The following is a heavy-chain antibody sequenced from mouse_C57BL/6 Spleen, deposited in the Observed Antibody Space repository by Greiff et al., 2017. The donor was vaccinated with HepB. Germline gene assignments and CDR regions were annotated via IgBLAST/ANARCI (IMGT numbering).Heavy chain of an antibody. J-gene: IGHJ3*01. D-gene: IGHD2-3*01. Sequence: VQLQQSGAELVKPGASVKMSCKASGYTFTSYWITWVKQRPGQGLEWIGDIYPGSGSTNYNEKFKSKATLTVDTSSSTAYMQLSSLTSADSAVYYCARGDGYFFAYWGQGTLVTVSA. V-gene: IGHV1-55*01. CDR2: IYPGSGST. CDR3: ARGDGYFFAY. CDR1: GYTFTSYW.